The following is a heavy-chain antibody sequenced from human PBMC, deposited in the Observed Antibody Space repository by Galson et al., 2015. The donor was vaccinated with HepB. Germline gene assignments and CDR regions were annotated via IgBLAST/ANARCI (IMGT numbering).Heavy chain of an antibody. CDR3: AKRMTTSGNWAGFDY. V-gene: IGHV3-23*01. Sequence: SLRLSCAASGFTFSSYAMTWVRQAPGKGLEWVSAISGGADRTYYVDSVKGRFTISRDNSKNTLYLQMNSLRAEDTAVYYCAKRMTTSGNWAGFDYWGQGTLVTVSS. CDR1: GFTFSSYA. CDR2: ISGGADRT. J-gene: IGHJ4*02. D-gene: IGHD3-22*01.